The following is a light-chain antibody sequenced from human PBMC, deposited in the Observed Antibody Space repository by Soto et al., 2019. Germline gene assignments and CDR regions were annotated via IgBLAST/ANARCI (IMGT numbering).Light chain of an antibody. V-gene: IGLV2-11*01. CDR1: SSDVGGHKF. CDR2: EGS. CDR3: CSYAGFYTSV. J-gene: IGLJ1*01. Sequence: QSALTQPRSVSGSPGQSVTISCTGTSSDVGGHKFISWYQQHPGKAPKFMIYEGSTRPSGVPDRFSGSKSGNTAFLTISGRQAEDEADYYCCSYAGFYTSVFGTGTKLTVL.